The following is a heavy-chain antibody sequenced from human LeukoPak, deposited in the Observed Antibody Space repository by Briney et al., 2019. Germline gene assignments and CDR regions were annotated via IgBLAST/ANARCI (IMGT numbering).Heavy chain of an antibody. V-gene: IGHV7-4-1*02. J-gene: IGHJ6*02. Sequence: ASVKVSCKASGYTFTSYAMNWVRQAPGQGLEWMGWINTNTGSPTYAQGFTGRFVFSLDTSVSTAYLQISSLKAEDTAVYYCARDGRLGIAAAGTSYYYYYGMDVWGQGTTVTVSS. D-gene: IGHD6-13*01. CDR3: ARDGRLGIAAAGTSYYYYYGMDV. CDR2: INTNTGSP. CDR1: GYTFTSYA.